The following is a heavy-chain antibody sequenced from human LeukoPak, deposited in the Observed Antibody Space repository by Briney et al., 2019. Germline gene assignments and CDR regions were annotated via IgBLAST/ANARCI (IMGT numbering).Heavy chain of an antibody. D-gene: IGHD5-12*01. CDR2: IYHSGST. Sequence: SETLSLTCAVSGGSISSGGYSWSWIRQPPGKGLEWIGYIYHSGSTYYNPSLKSRVTISVDRSKNQFSLKLSSVTAADTAAYYCASSVDIVANLDYWGQGTLVTVSS. CDR1: GGSISSGGYS. J-gene: IGHJ4*02. CDR3: ASSVDIVANLDY. V-gene: IGHV4-30-2*01.